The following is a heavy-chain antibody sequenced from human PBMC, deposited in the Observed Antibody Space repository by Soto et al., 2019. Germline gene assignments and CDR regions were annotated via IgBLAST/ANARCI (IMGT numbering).Heavy chain of an antibody. V-gene: IGHV1-18*01. CDR2: ISVYNGNT. Sequence: ASVKVSCKASGYTFIDYDINWVRQAPGQGLEWMGWISVYNGNTNYAQKLQGRVTMTTDTSTTTAYMEPRSLRSDDTAVYYCARGGLGYCSGGSCPSNWFDPWGQGTLVTVSS. J-gene: IGHJ5*02. CDR3: ARGGLGYCSGGSCPSNWFDP. CDR1: GYTFIDYD. D-gene: IGHD2-15*01.